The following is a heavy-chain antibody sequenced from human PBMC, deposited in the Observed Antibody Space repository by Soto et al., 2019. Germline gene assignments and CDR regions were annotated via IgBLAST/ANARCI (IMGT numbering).Heavy chain of an antibody. V-gene: IGHV1-69*13. D-gene: IGHD5-12*01. CDR3: AGARGGRATQGWLKP. CDR2: IIPIFGTA. J-gene: IGHJ4*02. CDR1: GGTFSRYA. Sequence: RASVKVSCKASGGTFSRYAISWVRQAPGQGLEWMGGIIPIFGTANYAQKFQGRVTITADESTSTAYMELSSLRFEDTAVYYCAGARGGRATQGWLKPWRQRNLVIFCS.